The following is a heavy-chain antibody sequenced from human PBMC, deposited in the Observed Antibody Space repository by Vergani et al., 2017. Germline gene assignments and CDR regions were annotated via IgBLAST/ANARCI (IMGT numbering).Heavy chain of an antibody. CDR1: GFTFSSYA. CDR3: ARGPDYYDSSGYYSHYYYYMDV. Sequence: QVQLVESGGGVVQPGRSLRLSCAASGFTFSSYAMHWVRQAPGKGLEWVAVISYDGSNKYYADSVKGRFTISRDNSKNTLYLQMNSLRAEDTAVYYCARGPDYYDSSGYYSHYYYYMDVWGKGTTVTVSS. D-gene: IGHD3-22*01. CDR2: ISYDGSNK. V-gene: IGHV3-30*04. J-gene: IGHJ6*03.